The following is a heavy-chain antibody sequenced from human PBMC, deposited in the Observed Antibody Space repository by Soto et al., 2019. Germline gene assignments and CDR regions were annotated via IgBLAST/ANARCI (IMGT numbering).Heavy chain of an antibody. V-gene: IGHV4-30-4*01. J-gene: IGHJ5*02. D-gene: IGHD2-8*01. CDR2: IHYSGST. Sequence: QVQLQESGPGLVKPSQTLSPTCSVSGASISSGDFYWSWIRQPPGKGLEWIGHIHYSGSTYYNPSLPSRVSMSIYTPENQFSLTLTCVTAADTALYCGARGRGSSGVYYTRLENWFDTWGQGTLVTVSS. CDR1: GASISSGDFY. CDR3: ARGRGSSGVYYTRLENWFDT.